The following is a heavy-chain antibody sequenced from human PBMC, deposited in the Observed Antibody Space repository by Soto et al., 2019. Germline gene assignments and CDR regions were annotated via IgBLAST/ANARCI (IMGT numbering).Heavy chain of an antibody. CDR3: ARDVRISWDSVYYYGMDV. V-gene: IGHV3-33*01. J-gene: IGHJ6*02. CDR1: GFTFRSYG. Sequence: GGSLRLCYAASGFTFRSYGMHWVRQAPGKGLEWVGVIWYDGSNKDYADSVKGRFTVSRDNSKNTMYLQMNSLRAEDTAVYYCARDVRISWDSVYYYGMDVWGQGTTVTVSS. D-gene: IGHD3-10*02. CDR2: IWYDGSNK.